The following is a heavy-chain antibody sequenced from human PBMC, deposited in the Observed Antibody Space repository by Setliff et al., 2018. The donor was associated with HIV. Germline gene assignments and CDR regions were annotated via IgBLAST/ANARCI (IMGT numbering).Heavy chain of an antibody. CDR1: GFTFSSYW. CDR2: IKQDGSEK. D-gene: IGHD6-19*01. Sequence: GGSLRLSCAASGFTFSSYWMSWVRQAPGKGLEWVANIKQDGSEKYYVDSVRGRFTISRDDSKNMLYLQMSSLKTEDTSVYFCTTESSGWSNYWGQGTLVTVSS. J-gene: IGHJ4*02. V-gene: IGHV3-7*03. CDR3: TTESSGWSNY.